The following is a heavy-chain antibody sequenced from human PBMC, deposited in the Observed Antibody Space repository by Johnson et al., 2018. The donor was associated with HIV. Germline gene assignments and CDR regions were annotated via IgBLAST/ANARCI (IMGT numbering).Heavy chain of an antibody. J-gene: IGHJ3*02. CDR1: GFTFTFYA. CDR2: ISYDGSNK. V-gene: IGHV3-30-3*01. D-gene: IGHD6-13*01. CDR3: AREGASAVRYSSSWYGHDAFDI. Sequence: QVQLVESGGGLVQSGRSLRLSCAASGFTFTFYAMHWVRQAPGKGLEWVAVISYDGSNKYYADSVKGRFTISRDNSKNTLYLQMNSLRAEDTAVYYCAREGASAVRYSSSWYGHDAFDIWGQGTMVTVSS.